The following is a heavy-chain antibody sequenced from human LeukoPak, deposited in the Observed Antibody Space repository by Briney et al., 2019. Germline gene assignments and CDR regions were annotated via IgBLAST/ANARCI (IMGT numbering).Heavy chain of an antibody. CDR2: ISSTGGST. CDR1: GFTFGNYA. J-gene: IGHJ4*02. CDR3: ARAQTYYGSGSYLY. D-gene: IGHD3-10*01. V-gene: IGHV3-23*01. Sequence: PGGSLRLSCAASGFTFGNYAMSWVRQAPGKGLEWVSAISSTGGSTYYADSVKGRFTISRDNSKNTLYLQVNSLRAEDTAVYYCARAQTYYGSGSYLYWGQGTLVTVSS.